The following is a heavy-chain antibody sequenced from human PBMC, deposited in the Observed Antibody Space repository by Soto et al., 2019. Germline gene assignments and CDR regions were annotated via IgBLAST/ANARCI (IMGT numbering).Heavy chain of an antibody. J-gene: IGHJ5*02. Sequence: GDSLKISGRTSGYRFTSYWIAWVREMPGKGLEWMGIIFPSDSDTRYSPSFQGQVTFSADKSISTAYLQWSSLKASDTAMYYCVRVGLVGPTSLSNAWFDPWGQGTLVTVS. CDR1: GYRFTSYW. V-gene: IGHV5-51*01. CDR2: IFPSDSDT. CDR3: VRVGLVGPTSLSNAWFDP. D-gene: IGHD1-26*01.